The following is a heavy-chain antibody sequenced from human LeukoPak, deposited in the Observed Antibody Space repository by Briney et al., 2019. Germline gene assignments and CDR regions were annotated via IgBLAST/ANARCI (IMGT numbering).Heavy chain of an antibody. CDR1: GGSISSSSYY. CDR3: ARADEEGWGTFDY. Sequence: SETLSLTRTVSGGSISSSSYYWGWIRQPPGKGLEWIGSIYYSGSTYYNPSLKSRVTISVDTSKNQFSLKLSSVTAADTAVYYCARADEEGWGTFDYWGQGTLVTVSS. D-gene: IGHD7-27*01. V-gene: IGHV4-39*07. CDR2: IYYSGST. J-gene: IGHJ4*02.